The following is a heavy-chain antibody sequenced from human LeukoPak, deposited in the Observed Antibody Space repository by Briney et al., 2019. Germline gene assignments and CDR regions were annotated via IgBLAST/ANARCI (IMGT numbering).Heavy chain of an antibody. CDR3: VGGAYTYGNYYFDS. CDR2: TYYRSKWYN. V-gene: IGHV6-1*01. D-gene: IGHD5-18*01. Sequence: SQTLSLICAISGDSVSSNSAAWNWIRQSPSRGLEWLGRTYYRSKWYNDYALSVKGRITINPDTSKNQFSLQLNSVTPEDTAVYYCVGGAYTYGNYYFDSWGQGTLVTVSS. J-gene: IGHJ4*02. CDR1: GDSVSSNSAA.